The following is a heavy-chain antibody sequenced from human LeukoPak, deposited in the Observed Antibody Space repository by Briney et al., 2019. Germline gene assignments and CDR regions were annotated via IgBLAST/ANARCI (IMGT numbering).Heavy chain of an antibody. CDR2: IKSNTDGGTT. D-gene: IGHD1-1*01. CDR3: ARSGVWLSGGTPGVYYFYMDV. J-gene: IGHJ6*03. Sequence: GGSLRLSCAASGFTLSNAWMNWVRQAPGKGLEWVGRIKSNTDGGTTDYAAPVKGRFTISRDDSKNTLYLQMTSLRTEDTAVYYCARSGVWLSGGTPGVYYFYMDVWGKGTTVTVSS. V-gene: IGHV3-15*01. CDR1: GFTLSNAW.